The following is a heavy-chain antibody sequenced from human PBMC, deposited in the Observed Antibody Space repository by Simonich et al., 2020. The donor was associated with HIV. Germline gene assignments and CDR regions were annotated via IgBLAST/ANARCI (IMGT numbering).Heavy chain of an antibody. J-gene: IGHJ4*02. CDR1: GYTFTNYG. V-gene: IGHV1-18*01. CDR2: IRNYNGDK. CDR3: ARGDPFFDY. Sequence: QVQLVQSGAEVKKPGASVKVSCKASGYTFTNYGITWLRQAPGQVPEYMGWIRNYNGDKNYAQKYRGRVTMTTDTSTSTAYMELRSLRSDDTAVYYCARGDPFFDYWGQGALVTVSS.